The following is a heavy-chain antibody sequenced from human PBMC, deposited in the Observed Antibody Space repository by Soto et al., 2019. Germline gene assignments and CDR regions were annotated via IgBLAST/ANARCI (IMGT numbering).Heavy chain of an antibody. CDR2: ISYDGSNK. D-gene: IGHD3-10*01. CDR3: ASPPLITMVRGVEVASRYYYYGMDV. J-gene: IGHJ6*02. CDR1: GFTFSSYA. Sequence: GGSLRLSCAASGFTFSSYAMHWVRQAPGKGLEWVAVISYDGSNKYYADSVKGRFTISRDNSKNTLYLQMNSLRAEDTAVYYCASPPLITMVRGVEVASRYYYYGMDVWGQGTTVTVSS. V-gene: IGHV3-30-3*01.